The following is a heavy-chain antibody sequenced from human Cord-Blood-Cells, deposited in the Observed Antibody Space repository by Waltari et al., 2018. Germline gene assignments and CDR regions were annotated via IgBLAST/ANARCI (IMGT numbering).Heavy chain of an antibody. CDR2: ISSSSSTI. J-gene: IGHJ3*02. CDR1: GFTCSSYS. CDR3: ARNDYYDSSGYYLDAFDI. Sequence: EVQLVESGGGLVQPGGSLRLSGAAPGFTCSSYSMNWVRQAPGTGLEWVSYISSSSSTIYYADSVKGRFTISRDNAKNSLYLQMNSLRAEDTAVYYCARNDYYDSSGYYLDAFDIWGQGTMVTVSS. V-gene: IGHV3-48*01. D-gene: IGHD3-22*01.